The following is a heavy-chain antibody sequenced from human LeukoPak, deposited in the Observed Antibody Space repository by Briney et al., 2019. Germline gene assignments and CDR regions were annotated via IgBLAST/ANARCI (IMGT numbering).Heavy chain of an antibody. J-gene: IGHJ4*02. D-gene: IGHD3-10*01. CDR3: ARAIKYGSGSYWFDY. Sequence: SGGSLRLSCAASGFTFSSFAMTWVRQAPGKGLEWVSIISVNGGSTYADSVKGRFTISRDNSKNTLYLQMNSLRAEDTAIYYCARAIKYGSGSYWFDYWGQGTLVTVSS. CDR2: ISVNGGST. V-gene: IGHV3-23*01. CDR1: GFTFSSFA.